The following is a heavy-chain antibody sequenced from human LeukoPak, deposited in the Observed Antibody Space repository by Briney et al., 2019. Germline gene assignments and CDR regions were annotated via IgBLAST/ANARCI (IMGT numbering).Heavy chain of an antibody. Sequence: PGGSLRLSCAASGFTFSSYGMSWVRQAPGKGLEWVSAISGSGGSTYYADSVKGRFTISRDNSKNTLYLQMNSLRAEDTAVYYCAKRPYYDYVWGSYLPDYWGQGTLVTVSS. CDR2: ISGSGGST. J-gene: IGHJ4*02. V-gene: IGHV3-23*01. CDR1: GFTFSSYG. CDR3: AKRPYYDYVWGSYLPDY. D-gene: IGHD3-16*02.